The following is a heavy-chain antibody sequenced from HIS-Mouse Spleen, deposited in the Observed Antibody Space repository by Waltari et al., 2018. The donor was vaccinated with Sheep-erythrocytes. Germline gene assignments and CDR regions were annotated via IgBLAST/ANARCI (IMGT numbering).Heavy chain of an antibody. CDR1: GGSISSSSYY. J-gene: IGHJ4*02. V-gene: IGHV4-39*01. D-gene: IGHD3-22*01. Sequence: QLQLQESGPGLVKPSETLSLTCTVSGGSISSSSYYWGWLRQPPGKGLGWLGSIYYSGSTYYNPSLKSRVTISVETSKNQFSLKLSSVTAADTAVYYCARLYYYDSSGYYFDYWGQGTLVTVSS. CDR2: IYYSGST. CDR3: ARLYYYDSSGYYFDY.